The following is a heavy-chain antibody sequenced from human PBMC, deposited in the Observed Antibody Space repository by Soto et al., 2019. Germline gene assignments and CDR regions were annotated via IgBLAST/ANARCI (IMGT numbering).Heavy chain of an antibody. V-gene: IGHV1-18*01. Sequence: ASVKVSCKASGYTFTSYGISWVRQAPGQGLEWMGWISAYNGNTNYAQSLQGRVTMTTHTPTSTAYMELRSLRSDDTAVYYCARVSAAAVPNWFDPWAQGTLVTVYS. J-gene: IGHJ5*02. D-gene: IGHD6-13*01. CDR3: ARVSAAAVPNWFDP. CDR1: GYTFTSYG. CDR2: ISAYNGNT.